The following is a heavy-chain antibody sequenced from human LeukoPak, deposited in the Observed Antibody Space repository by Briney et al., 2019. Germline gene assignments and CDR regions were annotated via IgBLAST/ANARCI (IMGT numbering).Heavy chain of an antibody. CDR2: IYYSGGT. CDR1: GGSISTYD. V-gene: IGHV4-59*01. J-gene: IGHJ6*03. Sequence: SESLSLTCTASGGSISTYDWNWIRQPPGKGLEWMGYIYYSGGTNYNAYLTSRVSTSVDTSQNQFSLTLSSVTAADTAVYYCARRAAAVGTYYMDVWGKGTTVTVSS. D-gene: IGHD6-13*01. CDR3: ARRAAAVGTYYMDV.